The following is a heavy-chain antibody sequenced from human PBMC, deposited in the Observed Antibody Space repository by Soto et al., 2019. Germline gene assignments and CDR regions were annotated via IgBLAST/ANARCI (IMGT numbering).Heavy chain of an antibody. V-gene: IGHV3-11*01. CDR3: ARANGKYAARRFDY. CDR1: GFTFSDYY. Sequence: QVQLVESGGGLVKPGGSLRLSCAASGFTFSDYYMTWIRQAPGKGLEWVLYIRGSGGTIYYADSVKGRFTISRDNAKNSVYLRMNSLRPEDTAVYYCARANGKYAARRFDYWGQGTPVIVSS. D-gene: IGHD2-8*01. J-gene: IGHJ4*02. CDR2: IRGSGGTI.